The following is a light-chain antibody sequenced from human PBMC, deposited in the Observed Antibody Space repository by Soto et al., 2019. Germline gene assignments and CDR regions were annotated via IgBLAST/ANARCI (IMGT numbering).Light chain of an antibody. CDR2: GAS. CDR1: QSVGKS. CDR3: QQYNSYSLLT. Sequence: EIVMTQSPATLSVSPGQRVTLSCRASQSVGKSLAWYQQKLGQAPRLLIYGASTRATGIPARFSGSGSGTEFTLTISSQQSEDFAVYYCQQYNSYSLLTFGGGTKVEIK. V-gene: IGKV3-15*01. J-gene: IGKJ4*01.